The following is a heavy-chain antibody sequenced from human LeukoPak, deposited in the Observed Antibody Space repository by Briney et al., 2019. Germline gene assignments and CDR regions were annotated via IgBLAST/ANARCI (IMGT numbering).Heavy chain of an antibody. CDR1: GGSITSYY. Sequence: PSEPLSLTCTDSGGSITSYYWSWIRQPPWKGLEWIGYIYYSGSTNYNPSLKSRVTISVDTSKNQFSLKLSSVTAADTAVYYCVRDWEGFNFDIWGQGTVVTVSS. V-gene: IGHV4-59*01. D-gene: IGHD1-26*01. J-gene: IGHJ3*02. CDR3: VRDWEGFNFDI. CDR2: IYYSGST.